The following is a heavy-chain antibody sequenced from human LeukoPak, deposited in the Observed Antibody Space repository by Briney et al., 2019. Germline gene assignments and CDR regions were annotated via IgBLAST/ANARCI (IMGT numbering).Heavy chain of an antibody. CDR1: GGSFSGYY. Sequence: SETLSLTCAVYGGSFSGYYWTCIRQSPGKGLEWIGEINHSGSTNYNPSLKSRVSISIDTSKNHLSLKLSSVTAADTAVYYCARGRVSVTGYYFAMDVWGQGTTVTVSS. CDR2: INHSGST. D-gene: IGHD2-21*02. V-gene: IGHV4-34*01. J-gene: IGHJ6*02. CDR3: ARGRVSVTGYYFAMDV.